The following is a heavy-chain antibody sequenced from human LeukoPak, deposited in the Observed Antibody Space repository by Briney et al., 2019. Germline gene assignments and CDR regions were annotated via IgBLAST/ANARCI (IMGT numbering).Heavy chain of an antibody. J-gene: IGHJ3*02. CDR1: GFTFSSYA. CDR3: ARDPIAAAAMGGAFDI. CDR2: ISYDGSNK. V-gene: IGHV3-30-3*01. Sequence: GGSLRLSCAASGFTFSSYAMHWVRQAPGKGLEWVAVISYDGSNKYYADSVKGRFTISRDNSKNTLYLQMNSLGAEDTAVYYCARDPIAAAAMGGAFDIWGQGTMITVSS. D-gene: IGHD6-13*01.